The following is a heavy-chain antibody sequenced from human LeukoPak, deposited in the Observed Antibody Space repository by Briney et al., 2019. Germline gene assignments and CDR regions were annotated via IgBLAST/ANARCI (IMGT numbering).Heavy chain of an antibody. CDR2: ISAYNGNT. Sequence: ASVTVSCMASGYTFPSYGISWVRQAPGPGLEWMGWISAYNGNTNYAQKLQGRVTMTTDTSPSTAYMAMRSLRCDDTAVYYCARHARFTIFGVVTSYYFDYWGEGTLVTVSS. V-gene: IGHV1-18*01. J-gene: IGHJ4*02. CDR1: GYTFPSYG. CDR3: ARHARFTIFGVVTSYYFDY. D-gene: IGHD3-3*01.